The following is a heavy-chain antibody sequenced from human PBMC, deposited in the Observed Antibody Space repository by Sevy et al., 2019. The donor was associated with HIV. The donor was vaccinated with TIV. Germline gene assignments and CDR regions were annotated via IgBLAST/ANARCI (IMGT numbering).Heavy chain of an antibody. CDR3: TRELGYCSGGSCYSGGYFDL. J-gene: IGHJ2*01. V-gene: IGHV3-49*03. Sequence: GGSLRLSCTASGFTFGDYAMSWFRQAPGKELEWVGFIRSKAYGGTTEYAASVKGRFTISRDDSKSIAYLQMNSLKTEDTAVYYCTRELGYCSGGSCYSGGYFDLWGRGTLVTVSS. CDR2: IRSKAYGGTT. D-gene: IGHD2-15*01. CDR1: GFTFGDYA.